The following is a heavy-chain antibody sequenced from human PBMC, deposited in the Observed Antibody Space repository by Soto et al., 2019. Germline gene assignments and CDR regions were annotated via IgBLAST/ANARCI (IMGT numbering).Heavy chain of an antibody. CDR3: ARLHCNSPNCVPLDP. D-gene: IGHD2-2*01. Sequence: PSETLSLTCAVSGGSISTSNWWSWVRQPPGKGLEWIGEVYHSGSTNYNPSFKSRVAMSVDTSKNQLSLKLSSVTAADTAVYYCARLHCNSPNCVPLDPWGQGTLVTVSS. J-gene: IGHJ5*02. CDR2: VYHSGST. V-gene: IGHV4-4*02. CDR1: GGSISTSNW.